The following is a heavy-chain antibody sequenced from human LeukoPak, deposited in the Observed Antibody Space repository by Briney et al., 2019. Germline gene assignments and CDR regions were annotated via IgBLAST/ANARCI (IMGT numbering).Heavy chain of an antibody. J-gene: IGHJ4*02. Sequence: ASVKVSCKASGYTFTTYYNHWVRQAPGQGLEWMGIINPNSGSAIYAQKFQGRVTMTRDTSTSTVYMELSGLRSEDTAVFYCARTIEMAAISQAYDYWGQGTLVTVSS. D-gene: IGHD5-24*01. CDR3: ARTIEMAAISQAYDY. V-gene: IGHV1-46*01. CDR1: GYTFTTYY. CDR2: INPNSGSA.